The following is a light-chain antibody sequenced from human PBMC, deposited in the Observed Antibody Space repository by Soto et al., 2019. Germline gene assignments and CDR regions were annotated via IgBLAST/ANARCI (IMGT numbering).Light chain of an antibody. Sequence: QAVVTQPPSVSAAPGQKVTISCSGSSSNLGNNYVSWYQQLPGTAPKLLIYDNNKRPSGIPDRFSGSKSGTSATLGITGLQTGDEADDYCGTWDSSLSAVVFGGGTKLTVL. CDR3: GTWDSSLSAVV. CDR2: DNN. CDR1: SSNLGNNY. J-gene: IGLJ2*01. V-gene: IGLV1-51*01.